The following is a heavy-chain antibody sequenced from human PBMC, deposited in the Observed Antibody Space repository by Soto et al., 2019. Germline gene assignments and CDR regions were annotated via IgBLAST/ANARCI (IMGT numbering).Heavy chain of an antibody. CDR3: ARIARLRWDFDY. Sequence: GASVKVSCKTSGDTFSTFSISWVRQAPGQGLEWMGGIIPIFGTPHYAQKFQGRVTITADEARTTVYMELNSLRSEDTAVYYCARIARLRWDFDYWGQGTLVTVSS. CDR1: GDTFSTFS. D-gene: IGHD3-16*01. CDR2: IIPIFGTP. J-gene: IGHJ4*02. V-gene: IGHV1-69*13.